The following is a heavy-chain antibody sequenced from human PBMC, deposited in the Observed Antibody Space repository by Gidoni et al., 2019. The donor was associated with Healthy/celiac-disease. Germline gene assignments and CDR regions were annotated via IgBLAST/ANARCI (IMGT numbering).Heavy chain of an antibody. J-gene: IGHJ4*02. D-gene: IGHD3-22*01. CDR3: ARVGYYDSSGYYLEYYFDY. Sequence: QVQLQESGPGLVKPSETLSLTCAVSGYSISSGYYWGWNRQPPGKGIEWIGSIYHSGSTYYNTSLKSRVTISVDTSKNQFSLKLSSVTAADTAVYYCARVGYYDSSGYYLEYYFDYWGQGTLVTVSS. CDR1: GYSISSGYY. V-gene: IGHV4-38-2*01. CDR2: IYHSGST.